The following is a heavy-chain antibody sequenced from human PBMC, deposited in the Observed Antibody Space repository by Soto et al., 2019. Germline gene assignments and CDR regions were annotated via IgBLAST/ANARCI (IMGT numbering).Heavy chain of an antibody. D-gene: IGHD2-15*01. CDR2: ISSSSSYI. V-gene: IGHV3-21*01. Sequence: EVQLVESGGGLVKPGGSLRLSCAASGFTFSSYSMNWVRQAPGKGLEWVSSISSSSSYIYYADSVKGRFTISRDNAKNSLYLQMNRLRAEDTAVYYCARDEPYCSGGSCYGYWGQGTLVTVSS. J-gene: IGHJ4*02. CDR1: GFTFSSYS. CDR3: ARDEPYCSGGSCYGY.